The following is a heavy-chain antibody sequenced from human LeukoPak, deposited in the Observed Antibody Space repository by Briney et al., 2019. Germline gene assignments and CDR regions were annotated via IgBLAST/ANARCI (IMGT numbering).Heavy chain of an antibody. CDR2: IIPIFGTA. CDR3: ARDTHYYDSSGRDY. D-gene: IGHD3-22*01. J-gene: IGHJ4*02. V-gene: IGHV1-69*01. Sequence: SVKVSCKASGGTFSSYAISWVRQAPGQGLEWMGGIIPIFGTANYAQKFQGRVTITADESTSTVYMELSSLRSEDTAVYYCARDTHYYDSSGRDYWGQGTLVTVSS. CDR1: GGTFSSYA.